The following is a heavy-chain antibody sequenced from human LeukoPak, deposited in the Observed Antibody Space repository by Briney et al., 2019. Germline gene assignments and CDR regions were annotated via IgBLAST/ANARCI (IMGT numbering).Heavy chain of an antibody. CDR3: ARVWSGGNYYYYYYMDV. V-gene: IGHV4-59*01. D-gene: IGHD3-10*01. Sequence: PSETLSLTCTVSGGSISSYYWSWIRQPPGKGLEWIGYIYYSGSTNYNPSLKSRVTISVDTSKNQFSLKLSSVTAADTAVYYCARVWSGGNYYYYYYMDVWGKGTTVTISS. J-gene: IGHJ6*03. CDR1: GGSISSYY. CDR2: IYYSGST.